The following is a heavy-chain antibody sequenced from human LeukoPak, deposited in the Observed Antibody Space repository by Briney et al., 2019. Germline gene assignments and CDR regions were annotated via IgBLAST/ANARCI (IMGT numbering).Heavy chain of an antibody. V-gene: IGHV5-51*01. CDR2: IYPGDSDT. D-gene: IGHD2-2*01. CDR3: ARGYCSSTTCRRLDY. CDR1: GYSFTSYW. J-gene: IGHJ4*02. Sequence: PGESLKISCKGSGYSFTSYWIAWVRQMPGKGLEWMGIIYPGDSDTRYSPSFQGQVTISADKSISTAYLQWSSLKASGTAMYYRARGYCSSTTCRRLDYWGQGTLVTVSS.